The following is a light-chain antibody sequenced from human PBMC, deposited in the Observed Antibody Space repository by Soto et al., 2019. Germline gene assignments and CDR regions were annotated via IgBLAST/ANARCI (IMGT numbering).Light chain of an antibody. V-gene: IGKV3-20*01. J-gene: IGKJ5*01. CDR1: HSLGGS. CDR3: QHYGSSPPVT. Sequence: VMPQSPDTLSVSPGERATRSCRASHSLGGSLAWYQQKPGQAPRLLIYDASNRATGIPARFSGSGPGTDFTLTISSLEPEDFAVYFCQHYGSSPPVTFGQGTLLEIK. CDR2: DAS.